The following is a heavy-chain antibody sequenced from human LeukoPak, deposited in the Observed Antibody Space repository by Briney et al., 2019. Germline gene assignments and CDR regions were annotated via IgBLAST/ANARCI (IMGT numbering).Heavy chain of an antibody. V-gene: IGHV4-59*08. J-gene: IGHJ4*02. Sequence: PSETLSLTCTVSGGSISSYYWSWIRQPPGKGLEWIGYIYYSGSTNYNPSLKSRVTISVDTSKNQFSLKLSSVTAADTAVYHCARTLRSGWYLTLDYWGQGTLVTVSS. D-gene: IGHD6-19*01. CDR1: GGSISSYY. CDR2: IYYSGST. CDR3: ARTLRSGWYLTLDY.